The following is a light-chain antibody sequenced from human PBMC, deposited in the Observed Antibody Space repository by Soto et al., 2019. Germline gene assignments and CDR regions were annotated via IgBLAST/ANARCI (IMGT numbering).Light chain of an antibody. V-gene: IGKV1-5*03. J-gene: IGKJ2*01. CDR3: QQYNDLQYT. CDR2: KAT. CDR1: QSIGSW. Sequence: DIQMTQSPSTLSASVGDGVTITCRASQSIGSWLAWYQQKPGKAPKLLIYKATNLQSGVPSRFSGSGSGTDFSLTISSLQPVDSAIYFCQQYNDLQYTFGPGTKVE.